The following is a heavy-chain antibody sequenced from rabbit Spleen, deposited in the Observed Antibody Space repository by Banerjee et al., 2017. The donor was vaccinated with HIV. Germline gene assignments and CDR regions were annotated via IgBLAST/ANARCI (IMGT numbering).Heavy chain of an antibody. V-gene: IGHV1S47*01. CDR1: GFDFSNYG. D-gene: IGHD1-1*01. J-gene: IGHJ4*01. CDR2: VDPVFGIA. Sequence: QEQLVESGGGLVQPGGSLKLSCKASGFDFSNYGMNWVRQVSGKGLEWIGYVDPVFGIAYYANSVKGRFTISRDNAQNTVFLQMTSLTVADTATYFCVRELVYYFNLWGQGTLVTVS. CDR3: VRELVYYFNL.